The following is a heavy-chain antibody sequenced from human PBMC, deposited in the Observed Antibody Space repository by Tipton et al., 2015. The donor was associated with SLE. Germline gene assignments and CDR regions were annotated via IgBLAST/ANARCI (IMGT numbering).Heavy chain of an antibody. CDR1: GFPFSSSW. CDR3: ARGGKQELAA. J-gene: IGHJ5*02. V-gene: IGHV3-7*01. CDR2: IKEDGSEE. Sequence: GSLRLSCAAAGFPFSSSWMSWVRQAPGKGLEWVAKIKEDGSEEYYVDSVKGRFTISRDNAKNSLYLQTNSLRAEDTAVYYCARGGKQELAAWGQGTLVIVSS. D-gene: IGHD6-13*01.